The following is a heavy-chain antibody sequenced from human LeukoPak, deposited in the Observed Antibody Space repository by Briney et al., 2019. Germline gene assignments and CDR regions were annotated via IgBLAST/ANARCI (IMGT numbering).Heavy chain of an antibody. Sequence: ASVKLCCTASGYTFTGYYMHWVRQAPGQGLGWLGWIYPNSGDTNYAQKFQGRITMTRDTSISTAYMELSRLRSDDTAVYYRARDFNYGDSSNYYMDVWGKGSTVTVSS. J-gene: IGHJ6*03. CDR3: ARDFNYGDSSNYYMDV. D-gene: IGHD4-17*01. CDR1: GYTFTGYY. V-gene: IGHV1-2*02. CDR2: IYPNSGDT.